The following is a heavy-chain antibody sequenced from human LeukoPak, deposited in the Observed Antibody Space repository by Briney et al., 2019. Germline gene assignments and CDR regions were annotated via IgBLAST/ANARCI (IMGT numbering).Heavy chain of an antibody. CDR3: ARELPYSSIDY. CDR2: THYSGST. D-gene: IGHD6-19*01. V-gene: IGHV4-59*01. Sequence: SETLSLTCTVSGCSIRSYYWSWIRQPPGKALEWIGYTHYSGSTNYNPSLKSRVTISIDTSKNQFSLKLSSVTAADTAVYYCARELPYSSIDYWGQGTLVTVSS. J-gene: IGHJ4*02. CDR1: GCSIRSYY.